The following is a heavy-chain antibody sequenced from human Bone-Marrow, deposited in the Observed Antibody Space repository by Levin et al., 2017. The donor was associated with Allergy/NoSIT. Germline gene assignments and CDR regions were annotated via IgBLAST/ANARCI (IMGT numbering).Heavy chain of an antibody. V-gene: IGHV3-21*03. CDR1: GFTFSTYD. Sequence: GASVKVSCAASGFTFSTYDMNWVRQAPGKGLEWVSSISSTGYTFYADSLKGRFTISRDNAKNSLYLQMNSLRAEDTGVYYCARYCSGGVCYSSAFDIWGQGTTVTVSS. CDR2: ISSTGYT. D-gene: IGHD2-15*01. CDR3: ARYCSGGVCYSSAFDI. J-gene: IGHJ3*02.